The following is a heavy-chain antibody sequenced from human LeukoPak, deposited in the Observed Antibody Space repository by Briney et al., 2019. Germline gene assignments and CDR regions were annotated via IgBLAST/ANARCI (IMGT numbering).Heavy chain of an antibody. D-gene: IGHD6-19*01. Sequence: SETLSLTCTVSGGSIISTDWRWIRQPAGKGLEWIGRIYTSGSTNYNPSLKSRVTMSVDTSKNQFSLRLSSVTAAATAVYYSARYFIAVAGTFGSWGQGTLVTVSS. J-gene: IGHJ4*02. CDR1: GGSIISTD. CDR2: IYTSGST. V-gene: IGHV4-4*07. CDR3: ARYFIAVAGTFGS.